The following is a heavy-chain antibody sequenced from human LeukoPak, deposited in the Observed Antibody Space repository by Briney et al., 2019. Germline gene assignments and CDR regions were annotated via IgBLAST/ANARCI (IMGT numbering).Heavy chain of an antibody. V-gene: IGHV3-30*02. Sequence: GGSLRLSCAASGFTFSSYGMHWVRQAPGKGLEWVAFIRYDGSNKYYADSVKGRFTISRDNSKNTLYLQMNSLRAEDTAVYYCAKAPPYKYDSSAYYGYWGQGTLVTVSS. D-gene: IGHD3-22*01. CDR1: GFTFSSYG. CDR3: AKAPPYKYDSSAYYGY. CDR2: IRYDGSNK. J-gene: IGHJ4*02.